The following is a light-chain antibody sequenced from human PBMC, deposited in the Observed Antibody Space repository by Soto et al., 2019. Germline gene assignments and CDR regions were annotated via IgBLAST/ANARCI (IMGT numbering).Light chain of an antibody. CDR2: RDN. CDR1: SSNIGSNA. J-gene: IGLJ3*02. V-gene: IGLV1-44*01. Sequence: QSVLTQPPSASGTPGQRVSISCSGSSSNIGSNAVHWYQQFPGTAPRLLIYRDNQRPSGVPDRFSGSKSGTSASLVISGLQSEDEADYYCAAGNDRPYLWVFGGGTKLTVL. CDR3: AAGNDRPYLWV.